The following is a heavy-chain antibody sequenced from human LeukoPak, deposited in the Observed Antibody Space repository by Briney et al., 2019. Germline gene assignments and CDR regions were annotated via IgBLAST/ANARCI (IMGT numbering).Heavy chain of an antibody. CDR1: GFTFSSYS. Sequence: PGGSLRLSCAASGFTFSSYSMNWVRQAPGKGLEWVSYISSSSSTIYYADSVKGRFTISRDNAKNSLYLQMNSLRAEDTAVYYCARDYYDSSGYYHIDYWGQGTLVTVSS. V-gene: IGHV3-48*04. D-gene: IGHD3-22*01. CDR3: ARDYYDSSGYYHIDY. J-gene: IGHJ4*02. CDR2: ISSSSSTI.